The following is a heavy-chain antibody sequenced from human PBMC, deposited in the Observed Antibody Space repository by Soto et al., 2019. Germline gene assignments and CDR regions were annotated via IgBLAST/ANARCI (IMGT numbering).Heavy chain of an antibody. CDR3: ARSGNKGYDSGSQGADY. D-gene: IGHD3-10*01. V-gene: IGHV1-3*01. CDR2: INAGNGNT. J-gene: IGHJ4*02. CDR1: GYTFTSYA. Sequence: QVQLVQSGAEVKKPGASVKVSCKASGYTFTSYAMHWVRQAPGQRLEWMGWINAGNGNTKYSQKFQGRVTITRDTSASTAYTELSSLRSEDTAVYYCARSGNKGYDSGSQGADYWRQGTLLTVSS.